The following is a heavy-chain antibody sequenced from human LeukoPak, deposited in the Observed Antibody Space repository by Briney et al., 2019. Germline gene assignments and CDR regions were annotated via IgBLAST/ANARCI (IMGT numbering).Heavy chain of an antibody. J-gene: IGHJ4*02. D-gene: IGHD5-12*01. V-gene: IGHV3-30*18. CDR3: AKILVDIGGSGDY. CDR2: ISDDGNNE. CDR1: GFTFSSYS. Sequence: PGGSLRLSCAASGFTFSSYSMNWVCQAPGKGLEWVAVISDDGNNEKYADSVKGRFTVSRDNSRNTLYLQMNSLRAEDTAVYYCAKILVDIGGSGDYWGQGTLVTVSS.